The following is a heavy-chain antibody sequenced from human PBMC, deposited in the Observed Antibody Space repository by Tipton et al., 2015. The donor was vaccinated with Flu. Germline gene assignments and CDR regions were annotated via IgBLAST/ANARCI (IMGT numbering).Heavy chain of an antibody. V-gene: IGHV5-51*01. CDR3: ARLGCSSTSCYSYYYGMDV. Sequence: QLVQSGAEVKKPGESLKIPCKGSGYSFTSYWIGWVRQMPGKGLEWMGIIYPGDSDTRYSPSFQGQVTISADKSISTAYLQWSSLKASDPAMYYCARLGCSSTSCYSYYYGMDVWGQGTPVTVSS. D-gene: IGHD2-2*02. CDR2: IYPGDSDT. J-gene: IGHJ6*02. CDR1: GYSFTSYW.